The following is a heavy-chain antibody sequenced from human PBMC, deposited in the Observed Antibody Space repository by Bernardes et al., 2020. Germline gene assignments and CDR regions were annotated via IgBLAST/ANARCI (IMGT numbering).Heavy chain of an antibody. V-gene: IGHV3-23*01. J-gene: IGHJ4*02. Sequence: GGSLRLSCAASGFTFGTYAMSWVRQAPGKGLEWVSGISGGGVRTYYADSVKGRFTISRDNSKNTLYVEMNSLRAEDTAVYYCARDRSSGWLDYWGQGTLVTVSS. CDR3: ARDRSSGWLDY. CDR2: ISGGGVRT. D-gene: IGHD6-19*01. CDR1: GFTFGTYA.